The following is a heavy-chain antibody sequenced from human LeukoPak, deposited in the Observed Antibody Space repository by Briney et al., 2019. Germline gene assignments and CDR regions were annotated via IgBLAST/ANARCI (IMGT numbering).Heavy chain of an antibody. Sequence: GGSLRLSCAASGFTFSSYAMSWVRQAPGKGLEWVSGISGSGGSTYYADSVRGRFTISRDNSKNTLYLQKSSLRADDTAIYYCAKSMTLQWRGFFDLWGRGTHVTVSS. J-gene: IGHJ2*01. CDR2: ISGSGGST. V-gene: IGHV3-23*01. D-gene: IGHD6-19*01. CDR1: GFTFSSYA. CDR3: AKSMTLQWRGFFDL.